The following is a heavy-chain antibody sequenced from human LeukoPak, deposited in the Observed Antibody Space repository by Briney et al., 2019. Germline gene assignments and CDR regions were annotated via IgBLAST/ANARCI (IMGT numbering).Heavy chain of an antibody. J-gene: IGHJ5*02. CDR1: GGSISGYY. Sequence: SETLSLTCTVSGGSISGYYWSWIRQPPGKGLEWIGYIYYSGSTNYNPSLKSRVTISVDTSKNQFSLKLSSVTAADTAVYYCAREVDSSYSGDWFDPWGQGTLVTVSS. D-gene: IGHD6-6*01. V-gene: IGHV4-59*01. CDR2: IYYSGST. CDR3: AREVDSSYSGDWFDP.